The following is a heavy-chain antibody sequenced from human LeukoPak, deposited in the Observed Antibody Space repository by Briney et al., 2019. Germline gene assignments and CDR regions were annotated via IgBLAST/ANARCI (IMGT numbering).Heavy chain of an antibody. J-gene: IGHJ4*02. CDR2: ISGSGGST. CDR3: AKDPASGSPDY. Sequence: VSAISGSGGSTYYADSVKGRFTISRDNSKNTLYLQMNSLRAEDTAVYYCAKDPASGSPDYWGQGTLVTVSS. V-gene: IGHV3-23*01. D-gene: IGHD1-26*01.